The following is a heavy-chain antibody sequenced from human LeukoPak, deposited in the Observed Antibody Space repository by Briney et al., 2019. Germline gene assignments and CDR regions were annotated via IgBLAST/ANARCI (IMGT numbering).Heavy chain of an antibody. CDR2: INPSGGST. CDR3: ARDGSPMVRGVISYYYYGMDV. V-gene: IGHV1-46*01. Sequence: ASVKVSCEASGYTFTSYCMHWVRQAPGQGLEWMGIINPSGGSTSYAQKFQGRVTMTRDTSTSTVYMELSSLRSEDTAVYYCARDGSPMVRGVISYYYYGMDVWGKGTTVTVSS. CDR1: GYTFTSYC. J-gene: IGHJ6*04. D-gene: IGHD3-10*01.